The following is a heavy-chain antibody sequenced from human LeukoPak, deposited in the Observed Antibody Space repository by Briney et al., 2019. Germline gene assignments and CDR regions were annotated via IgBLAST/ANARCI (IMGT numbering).Heavy chain of an antibody. CDR3: ARDKLRRSFFGATPVVGWYFDL. CDR2: ISSSSSTI. CDR1: GFAFNAYT. J-gene: IGHJ2*01. D-gene: IGHD3-3*01. Sequence: GGSLRLSCVGSGFAFNAYTITWVRQAPGKGLEWVSYISSSSSTIYYADSVKGRFTISRDNAKNSLYLQMNSLRAEDTAVYYCARDKLRRSFFGATPVVGWYFDLWGRGTLVTVSS. V-gene: IGHV3-48*04.